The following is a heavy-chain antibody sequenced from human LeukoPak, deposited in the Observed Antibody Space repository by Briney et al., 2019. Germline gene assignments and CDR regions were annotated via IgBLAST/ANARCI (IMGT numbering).Heavy chain of an antibody. Sequence: PSETLSLTCAVYGGSFSGYYWSWIRQPPGKGLEWIGEINHSGSTSYNPSLKSRVTISVDTSKNQFSLKLNSVTAADTAVYYCARVGLLGYDSSGYSFDYWGQGTLVTVSS. CDR1: GGSFSGYY. CDR2: INHSGST. J-gene: IGHJ4*02. D-gene: IGHD3-22*01. V-gene: IGHV4-34*01. CDR3: ARVGLLGYDSSGYSFDY.